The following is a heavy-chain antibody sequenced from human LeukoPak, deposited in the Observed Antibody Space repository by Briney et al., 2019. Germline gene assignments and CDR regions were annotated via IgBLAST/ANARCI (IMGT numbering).Heavy chain of an antibody. CDR2: IFYSGST. J-gene: IGHJ4*02. D-gene: IGHD5-24*01. Sequence: SETLSLTCTVSGGSISTSSYYWGWVRQPPGKGLEWIGNIFYSGSTYYSPSLKSRVTISLDTSRNQFSLKLNSVTAADTAVYYCARGGRDGYHSWGQGTLVTVSS. CDR3: ARGGRDGYHS. V-gene: IGHV4-39*07. CDR1: GGSISTSSYY.